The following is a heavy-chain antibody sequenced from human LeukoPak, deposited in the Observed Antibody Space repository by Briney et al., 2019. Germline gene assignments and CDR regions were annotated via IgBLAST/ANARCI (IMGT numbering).Heavy chain of an antibody. V-gene: IGHV4-59*01. D-gene: IGHD6-6*01. CDR1: GGPISSYY. CDR3: AGTNIAARGEYYYYYYYMDV. J-gene: IGHJ6*03. Sequence: EASETLSLTCAVSGGPISSYYWSWIRQPPGKGLEWIGYIYYSGSTNYNPSLKSRVTISVDTSKNQFSLKLSSVTAADTAVYYCAGTNIAARGEYYYYYYYMDVWGKGTTVTVSS. CDR2: IYYSGST.